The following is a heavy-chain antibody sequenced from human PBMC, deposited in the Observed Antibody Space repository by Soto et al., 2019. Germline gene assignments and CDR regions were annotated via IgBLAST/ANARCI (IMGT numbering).Heavy chain of an antibody. Sequence: SATLSITCAVSGGSISSSNWWSWVRQPPGKGLEWIGEIYHSGSTNYNPSLKSRVTISVDKSKNQFSLKLSSVTAADTAVYYCARFEYSSSPGASWFDPWGQGTLVTVSS. V-gene: IGHV4-4*02. CDR3: ARFEYSSSPGASWFDP. CDR2: IYHSGST. D-gene: IGHD6-6*01. CDR1: GGSISSSNW. J-gene: IGHJ5*02.